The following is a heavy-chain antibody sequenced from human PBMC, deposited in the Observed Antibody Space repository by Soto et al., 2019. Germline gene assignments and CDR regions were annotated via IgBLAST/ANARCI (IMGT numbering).Heavy chain of an antibody. CDR2: ISPSGTT. V-gene: IGHV4-34*01. Sequence: PWDTLSLPYTFYSGYLIGHYWRWIRKPPGKGLEWIGEISPSGTTNYSPSLKSRVSISVDTSKNQFSLNLTSLTAADTAVYYCARAPKVSGSAQTRPDFWGQGSLVTVS. D-gene: IGHD6-6*01. J-gene: IGHJ4*02. CDR1: SGYLIGHY. CDR3: ARAPKVSGSAQTRPDF.